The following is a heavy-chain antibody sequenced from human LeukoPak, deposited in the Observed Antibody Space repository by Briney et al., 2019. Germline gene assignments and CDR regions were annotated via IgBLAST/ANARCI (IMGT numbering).Heavy chain of an antibody. J-gene: IGHJ4*02. CDR1: GFTVNNNY. V-gene: IGHV3-53*01. CDR2: IYSGDST. CDR3: AREVATGFSCFDY. D-gene: IGHD2-21*02. Sequence: RGSLRLSCAASGFTVNNNYMNWVRQAPGKGLEWVSLIYSGDSTYYADSVKGRFIISRDNSKNTLYLQMNSLRAEDTAVYYCAREVATGFSCFDYWGQGTLVTVSS.